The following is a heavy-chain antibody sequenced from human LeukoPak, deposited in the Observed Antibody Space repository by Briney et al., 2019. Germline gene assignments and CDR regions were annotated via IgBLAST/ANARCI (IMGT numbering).Heavy chain of an antibody. CDR1: GGSFSGYY. D-gene: IGHD3-22*01. V-gene: IGHV4-34*01. J-gene: IGHJ4*02. CDR2: INHSGST. Sequence: PSETLSLTCAVYGGSFSGYYGSWIRQPPGKGLEWIGEINHSGSTNYNPSLKSRVTISVDTSKNQFSLKLSSVTAADTAVYYCAREDYYDSSGYVDYWGQGTLVTVSS. CDR3: AREDYYDSSGYVDY.